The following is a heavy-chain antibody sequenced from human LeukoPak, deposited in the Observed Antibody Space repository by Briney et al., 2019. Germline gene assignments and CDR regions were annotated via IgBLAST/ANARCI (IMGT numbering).Heavy chain of an antibody. CDR3: ANWAHTVTRGVGIDY. V-gene: IGHV3-30*02. CDR1: GFTFSSYG. CDR2: IRYDGSNK. D-gene: IGHD4-17*01. Sequence: GGSLRLSCAASGFTFSSYGMHWVRQAPGRGLEWVAFIRYDGSNKYYADSVKGRFTISRDNSKNTLYLQMDSLRAEDTAVYYCANWAHTVTRGVGIDYWGQGTLVTVSS. J-gene: IGHJ4*02.